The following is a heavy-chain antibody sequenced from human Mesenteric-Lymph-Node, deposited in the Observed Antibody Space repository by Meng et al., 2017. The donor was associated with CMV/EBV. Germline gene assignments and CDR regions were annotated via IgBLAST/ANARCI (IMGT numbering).Heavy chain of an antibody. D-gene: IGHD6-19*01. CDR2: FSGSGGHT. CDR1: GFSFRGYD. V-gene: IGHV3-23*01. Sequence: GESLKISCATSGFSFRGYDMSWVRQAPGKGLEWLSTFSGSGGHTYYADSVRGRFTISRDNSKNTLFLQMNSLRAEDTAVYYCAKHPYNTGWYYSIDYWGQGTLVTVSS. J-gene: IGHJ4*02. CDR3: AKHPYNTGWYYSIDY.